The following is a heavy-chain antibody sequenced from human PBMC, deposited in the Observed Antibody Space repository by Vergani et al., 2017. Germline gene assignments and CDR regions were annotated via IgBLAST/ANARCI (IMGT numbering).Heavy chain of an antibody. CDR1: EFTFSDVW. CDR2: ISGQNFRT. Sequence: EGQLVESGGGLVKPGGSLRLSCAASEFTFSDVWMSWVRQAPGKGLGWVSGISGQNFRTHYADPVKGRFTISRDNSKNTLYLQMNSLRAEDTAVYYCAKDLVVVVAATDAFDIWGQGTMVTVSS. D-gene: IGHD2-15*01. CDR3: AKDLVVVVAATDAFDI. J-gene: IGHJ3*02. V-gene: IGHV3-23*04.